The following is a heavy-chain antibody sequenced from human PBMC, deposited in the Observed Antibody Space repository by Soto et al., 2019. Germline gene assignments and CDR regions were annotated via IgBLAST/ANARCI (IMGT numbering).Heavy chain of an antibody. CDR3: ARNGYCTSSSCRYYYDY. CDR1: GYSFTNYA. CDR2: VNADNGNT. D-gene: IGHD2-2*03. J-gene: IGHJ4*02. Sequence: ASVKVSCKASGYSFTNYAMHWVRQAPGQRLEWMGWVNADNGNTKYSQKFQGRVTITRDTSASTVYMELSSLRSEDTAVYFCARNGYCTSSSCRYYYDYWGQGTLVTVSS. V-gene: IGHV1-3*01.